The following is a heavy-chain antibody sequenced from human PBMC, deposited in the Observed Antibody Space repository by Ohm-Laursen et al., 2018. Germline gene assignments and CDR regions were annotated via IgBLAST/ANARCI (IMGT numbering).Heavy chain of an antibody. D-gene: IGHD5-24*01. J-gene: IGHJ5*02. Sequence: SLRLSCSASGFTFSTYGMHWVRQAPGKGLEWVTVIWSDGSNKLYADSVKGRVTVSRDNSKNTPYLQMNSLRAEDTAVYYCARVSRGTLQSPWGQGTLVTVSS. CDR2: IWSDGSNK. V-gene: IGHV3-33*01. CDR3: ARVSRGTLQSP. CDR1: GFTFSTYG.